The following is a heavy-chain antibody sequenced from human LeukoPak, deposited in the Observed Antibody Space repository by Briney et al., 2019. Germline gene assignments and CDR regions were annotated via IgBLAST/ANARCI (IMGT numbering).Heavy chain of an antibody. J-gene: IGHJ6*02. V-gene: IGHV3-23*01. Sequence: GGSLRLSCAASGFTFSFYAMSWVRQAPGKGLEWVSGISGTGGITYYEDSVKGRFTISRDNSKSTLYLQINSLRAEDTAVYYCARVGHVSSSRTLYDYNYSGMDDWGQGTTVTVSS. CDR1: GFTFSFYA. CDR2: ISGTGGIT. CDR3: ARVGHVSSSRTLYDYNYSGMDD. D-gene: IGHD3-22*01.